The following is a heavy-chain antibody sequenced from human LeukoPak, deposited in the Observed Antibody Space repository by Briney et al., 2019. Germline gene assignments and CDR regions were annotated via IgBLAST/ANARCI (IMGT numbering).Heavy chain of an antibody. D-gene: IGHD3-9*01. Sequence: GGSLRLSCAASGVTFSSYWMSWGRQAPGKGLEWVANIKQDGSEKYYVDSVKGRFTISRDNAKNSLYLQMNSLRAEDTAVYYCARDRRYGLRYFDAAQDVWGQGTTVTVSS. J-gene: IGHJ6*02. CDR1: GVTFSSYW. CDR3: ARDRRYGLRYFDAAQDV. CDR2: IKQDGSEK. V-gene: IGHV3-7*01.